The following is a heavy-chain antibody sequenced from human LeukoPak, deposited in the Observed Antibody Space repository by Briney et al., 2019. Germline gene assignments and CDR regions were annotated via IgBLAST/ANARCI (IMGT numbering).Heavy chain of an antibody. Sequence: GGSLRLSCAASGFTFSSYAMHWVRQAPGKGLEGVAVISYDGSNKYYADSVKGRFTISRDNSKNTLYLQMNSLRAEDTAVYYCARDLRGYCSSTSCYVPDYWGQGTLVTVSS. J-gene: IGHJ4*02. CDR2: ISYDGSNK. CDR1: GFTFSSYA. D-gene: IGHD2-2*01. V-gene: IGHV3-30-3*01. CDR3: ARDLRGYCSSTSCYVPDY.